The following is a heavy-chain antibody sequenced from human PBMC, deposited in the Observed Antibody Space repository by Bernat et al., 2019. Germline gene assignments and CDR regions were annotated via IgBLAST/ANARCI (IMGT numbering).Heavy chain of an antibody. Sequence: QLQLQESGPGLVKPSETLSLTCTVSGGPISSSNYYWGWIRQPPGKGLEWIGSIYYSGSTYYNPSFKSRVTIYVNTSKNQFPLRLSSGTAADTAVYYCARRERAWYVLYWGHGTLVTVSS. J-gene: IGHJ4*01. V-gene: IGHV4-39*01. CDR2: IYYSGST. D-gene: IGHD2-15*01. CDR3: ARRERAWYVLY. CDR1: GGPISSSNYY.